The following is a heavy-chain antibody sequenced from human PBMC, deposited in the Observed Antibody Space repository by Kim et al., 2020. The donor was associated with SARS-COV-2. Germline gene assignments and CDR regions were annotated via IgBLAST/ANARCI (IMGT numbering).Heavy chain of an antibody. V-gene: IGHV4-39*01. CDR3: ARHPDLSY. J-gene: IGHJ4*02. CDR1: GGSISSSSYY. D-gene: IGHD2-21*02. CDR2: IYYSGST. Sequence: SETLSLTCTVSGGSISSSSYYWGWIRQPPGKGLEWIGSIYYSGSTYYNPSLKSRVTISVDTSKNQFSLKLSSVTAADTAVYYCARHPDLSYWGQGTLVTVSS.